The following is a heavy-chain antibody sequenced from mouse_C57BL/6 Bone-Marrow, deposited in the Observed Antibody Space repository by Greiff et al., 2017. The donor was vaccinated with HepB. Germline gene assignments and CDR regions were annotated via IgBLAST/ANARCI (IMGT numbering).Heavy chain of an antibody. CDR3: ARENGSSYEGARDY. CDR1: GYTFTDYN. D-gene: IGHD1-1*01. CDR2: INPNNGGT. V-gene: IGHV1-22*01. J-gene: IGHJ4*01. Sequence: VQLQQSGPELVKPGASVKMSCKASGYTFTDYNMHWVKQSHGKSLEWIGYINPNNGGTSYNQKFKGKATLTVNKSSSTAYMELRSLTSEDSAVYYCARENGSSYEGARDYWGQGTSVTVSS.